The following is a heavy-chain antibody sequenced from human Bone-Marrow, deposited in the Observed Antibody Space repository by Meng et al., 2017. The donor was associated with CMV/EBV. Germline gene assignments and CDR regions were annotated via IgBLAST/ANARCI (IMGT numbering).Heavy chain of an antibody. CDR3: ARDGGDYDCWSGYGGYHYGMDV. D-gene: IGHD3-3*01. Sequence: LSLTCAASGFTFSSYSMNWVRPAPGKGLEWVSYISSSSSTIYYADSVKGLFTISRDTAKSTLYLHMNSLRAEDTAVYFCARDGGDYDCWSGYGGYHYGMDVWGQGTTVTVSS. J-gene: IGHJ6*02. V-gene: IGHV3-48*04. CDR1: GFTFSSYS. CDR2: ISSSSSTI.